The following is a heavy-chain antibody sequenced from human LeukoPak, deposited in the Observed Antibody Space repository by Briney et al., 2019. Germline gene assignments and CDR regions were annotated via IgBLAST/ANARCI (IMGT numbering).Heavy chain of an antibody. Sequence: GGSLRLSCAASGFTFSDYYMSWIRQAPGKGLEWVSYISSSGSTIYYADSVKGRFTISRDNAKNSLYLQMNSLRAEDTAVYYCARDGTQRYYDFWSGYSGYYYGMDVWGQETTVTVSS. J-gene: IGHJ6*02. V-gene: IGHV3-11*01. CDR3: ARDGTQRYYDFWSGYSGYYYGMDV. D-gene: IGHD3-3*01. CDR1: GFTFSDYY. CDR2: ISSSGSTI.